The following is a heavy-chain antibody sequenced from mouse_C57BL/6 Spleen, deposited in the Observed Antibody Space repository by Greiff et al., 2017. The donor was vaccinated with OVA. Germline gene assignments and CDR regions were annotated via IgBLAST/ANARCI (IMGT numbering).Heavy chain of an antibody. CDR3: ARRDGY. V-gene: IGHV1-50*01. CDR2: IDPSDSYT. CDR1: GYTFTSYW. J-gene: IGHJ2*01. Sequence: QVQLQQPGAELVKPGASVKLSCKASGYTFTSYWMQWVKQRPGQGLEWIGEIDPSDSYTNYNQKFTGKATLTVDTSSRTAYMQLSSLTSEDSAVYYCARRDGYWGQGTTLTVSS. D-gene: IGHD3-3*01.